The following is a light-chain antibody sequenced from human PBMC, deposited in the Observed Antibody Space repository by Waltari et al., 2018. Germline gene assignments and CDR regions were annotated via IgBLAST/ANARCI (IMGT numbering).Light chain of an antibody. CDR2: AAS. J-gene: IGKJ4*01. V-gene: IGKV1-12*01. Sequence: DVQMTQSPSSVSASVGDRVTITCRASQRISSWLGWYQQKPGKAPKLLIYAASSLQSGVPSRFSGSGSGTDFTHTISSLQPEDSGTFLCLQVYSFPLTFGGGTKVEIK. CDR3: LQVYSFPLT. CDR1: QRISSW.